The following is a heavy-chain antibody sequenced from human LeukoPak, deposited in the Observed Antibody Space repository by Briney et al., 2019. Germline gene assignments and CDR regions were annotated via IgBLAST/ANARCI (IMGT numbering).Heavy chain of an antibody. CDR2: IKRVGSEK. Sequence: GGSLRLSCVASSFSFSDFWMSWVRQRPGKELEWVATIKRVGSEKTYLDSVKGRFTISRDDSKSSLSLQMNNLGADDSGLYYCARSSSQGFDYFDYWGQGALVTVSS. J-gene: IGHJ4*02. D-gene: IGHD3-10*01. V-gene: IGHV3-7*01. CDR1: SFSFSDFW. CDR3: ARSSSQGFDYFDY.